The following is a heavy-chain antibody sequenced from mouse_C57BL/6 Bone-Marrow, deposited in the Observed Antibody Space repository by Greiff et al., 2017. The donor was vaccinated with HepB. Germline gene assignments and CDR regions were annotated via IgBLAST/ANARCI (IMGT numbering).Heavy chain of an antibody. J-gene: IGHJ3*01. Sequence: EVQVVESGGGLVQPKGSLKLSCAASGFTFNTYAMHWVRQAPGKGLEWVARIRSKSSNYATYYADSVKDRFTISRDDSQSMLYLQMNNLKTEDTAMYYCVRDDYDVGGTWFAYWGQGTLVTVSA. D-gene: IGHD2-4*01. CDR2: IRSKSSNYAT. CDR3: VRDDYDVGGTWFAY. CDR1: GFTFNTYA. V-gene: IGHV10-3*01.